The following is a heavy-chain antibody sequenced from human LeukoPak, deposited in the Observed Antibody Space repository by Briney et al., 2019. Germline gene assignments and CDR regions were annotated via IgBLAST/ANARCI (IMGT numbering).Heavy chain of an antibody. CDR3: AKNYYDSSGYYLLYYYYYMDV. D-gene: IGHD3-22*01. Sequence: GGSLRLSCAASGFTFSTYGMHWVRQAPGKGLEWVAVIWYDGSNKYYADSVKGRFTISRDNSKNTLYLQMNSLRVEDTAVYYCAKNYYDSSGYYLLYYYYYMDVWGRGTTVTVSS. V-gene: IGHV3-33*06. CDR2: IWYDGSNK. CDR1: GFTFSTYG. J-gene: IGHJ6*03.